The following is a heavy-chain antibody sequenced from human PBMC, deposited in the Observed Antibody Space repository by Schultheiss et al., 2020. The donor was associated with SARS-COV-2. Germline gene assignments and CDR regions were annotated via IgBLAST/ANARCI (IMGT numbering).Heavy chain of an antibody. V-gene: IGHV4-59*08. CDR2: IYYSGST. CDR1: GGSISSYY. J-gene: IGHJ4*02. Sequence: SETLSLTCTVSGGSISSYYWSWIRQPPGKGLEWIGYIYYSGSTYYNPSLKSRVTISVDTSKNQFSLKLSSVTAADTAVYYCATGAYSGYAKIDYWGQGTLVTVSS. CDR3: ATGAYSGYAKIDY. D-gene: IGHD5-12*01.